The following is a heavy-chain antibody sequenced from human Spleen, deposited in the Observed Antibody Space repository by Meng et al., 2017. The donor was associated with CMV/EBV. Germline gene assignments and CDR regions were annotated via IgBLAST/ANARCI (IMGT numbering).Heavy chain of an antibody. CDR3: TRDLVGYDAFDI. CDR1: GGTFSSYA. D-gene: IGHD3-22*01. Sequence: SVKVSCKASGGTFSSYAISWVRQAPGQGLEWMGGINPDGGTKTYAQKFQDRVTLTSDTSTSTVYMELSSLRSEDTAVYYCTRDLVGYDAFDIWGQGTMVTVSS. CDR2: INPDGGTK. V-gene: IGHV1-69*05. J-gene: IGHJ3*02.